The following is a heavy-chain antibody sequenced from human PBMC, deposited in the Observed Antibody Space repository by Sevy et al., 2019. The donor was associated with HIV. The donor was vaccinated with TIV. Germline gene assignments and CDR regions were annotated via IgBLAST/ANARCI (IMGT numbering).Heavy chain of an antibody. CDR1: GGSMNIYY. Sequence: SETLSLTCTVSGGSMNIYYWSWIRQPPGKGLEWIGYIYYSGSTNYNPSLKNRGTISVDTYKNQFFLKLRSVTAADTAVYYCARVGFNWNDVDYWGQGTLVTVSS. J-gene: IGHJ4*02. D-gene: IGHD1-20*01. CDR3: ARVGFNWNDVDY. CDR2: IYYSGST. V-gene: IGHV4-59*01.